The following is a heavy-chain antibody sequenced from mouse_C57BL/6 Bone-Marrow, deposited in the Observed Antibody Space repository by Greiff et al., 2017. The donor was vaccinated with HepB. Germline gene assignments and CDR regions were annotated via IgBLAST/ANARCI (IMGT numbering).Heavy chain of an antibody. CDR2: ISYDGSN. D-gene: IGHD1-1*01. J-gene: IGHJ3*01. CDR1: GYSITSGYY. Sequence: EVKLVKSGPGLVKPSQSLSLTCSVTGYSITSGYYWNWIRQFPGNKLEWMGYISYDGSNNYNPSLKNRISITRDTSKNQFFLKLNSVTTEDTATYYCARDYGSSWFAYWGQGTLVTVSA. CDR3: ARDYGSSWFAY. V-gene: IGHV3-6*01.